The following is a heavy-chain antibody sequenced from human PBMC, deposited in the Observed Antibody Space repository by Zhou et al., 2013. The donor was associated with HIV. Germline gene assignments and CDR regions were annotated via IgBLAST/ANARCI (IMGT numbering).Heavy chain of an antibody. V-gene: IGHV1-8*02. J-gene: IGHJ4*02. Sequence: QVQLVQSGAEVKKPGASVKVSCKASGYTFINYDINWVRQATGQGLEWMGWMNPNDGKTDILQKFQDRVTMTRDTSTSTVYMELSSLRSEDTAVYYCARGYGSGSYRHYFDYWGQGTLVIVSS. D-gene: IGHD3-10*01. CDR3: ARGYGSGSYRHYFDY. CDR1: GYTFINYD. CDR2: MNPNDGKT.